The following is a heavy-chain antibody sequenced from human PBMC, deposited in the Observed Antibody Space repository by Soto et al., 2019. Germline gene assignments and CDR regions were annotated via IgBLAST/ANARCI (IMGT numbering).Heavy chain of an antibody. D-gene: IGHD2-15*01. V-gene: IGHV3-33*01. CDR3: ARSYCSGGSCYRGPFDY. Sequence: VAVIWYDGSNKYYADSVKGRFTISRDNSKNTLYLQMNSLRAEDTAVYYCARSYCSGGSCYRGPFDYWGQGTLVTVSS. CDR2: IWYDGSNK. J-gene: IGHJ4*02.